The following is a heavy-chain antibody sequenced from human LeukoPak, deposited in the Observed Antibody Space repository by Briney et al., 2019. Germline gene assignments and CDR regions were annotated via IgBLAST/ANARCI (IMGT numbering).Heavy chain of an antibody. D-gene: IGHD3-16*01. CDR3: EIPRFGRVSFDS. J-gene: IGHJ4*02. CDR2: ISWNSGSI. Sequence: GGSLRLSCAASGFTFDDYAMHWVRQAPGKGLEWVSGISWNSGSIGYADSVKGRFTISRDNAKNSLYLQMNSLRAEDTALYYCEIPRFGRVSFDSGAREP. V-gene: IGHV3-9*01. CDR1: GFTFDDYA.